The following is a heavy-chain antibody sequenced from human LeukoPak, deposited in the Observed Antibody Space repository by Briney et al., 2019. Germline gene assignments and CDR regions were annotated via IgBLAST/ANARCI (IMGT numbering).Heavy chain of an antibody. J-gene: IGHJ4*02. Sequence: SETLSLTCAVYGGSFSGYYWSWTRQPPGKGLEWIGEINHSGSTNYNPSLKSRVTISVDTSKNQFSLKLGSVTAADTAVYYCARHSEEWLPKIDYWGQGNLVTVSS. CDR1: GGSFSGYY. D-gene: IGHD6-19*01. V-gene: IGHV4-34*01. CDR3: ARHSEEWLPKIDY. CDR2: INHSGST.